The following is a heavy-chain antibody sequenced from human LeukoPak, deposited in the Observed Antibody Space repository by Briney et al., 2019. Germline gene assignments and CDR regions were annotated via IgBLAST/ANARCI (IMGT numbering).Heavy chain of an antibody. D-gene: IGHD5-24*01. V-gene: IGHV3-66*01. CDR2: IYSGGST. CDR1: GFNFDDYA. J-gene: IGHJ4*02. Sequence: PGGSLRLSCAASGFNFDDYAVHWVRQAPGKGLEWVSVIYSGGSTYYADSVKGRFTISRDNSKNTLYLQMNSLRAEDTAVYYCARGRDGYDDYWGQGTLVTVSS. CDR3: ARGRDGYDDY.